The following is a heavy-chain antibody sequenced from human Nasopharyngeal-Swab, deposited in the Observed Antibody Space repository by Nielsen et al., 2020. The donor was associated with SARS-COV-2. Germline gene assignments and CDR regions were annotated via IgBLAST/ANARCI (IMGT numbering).Heavy chain of an antibody. J-gene: IGHJ6*02. Sequence: ASVKVSCKASGYTFTSYAMHWVRQAPGQRLEWMGWINAGNGNTKYSQKFQGRVTITRDTSASTAYMELSSLRSEDTAVYYCARGAYSSGWYGSYNYYYGTDVWGQGTTVTVSS. CDR2: INAGNGNT. CDR3: ARGAYSSGWYGSYNYYYGTDV. CDR1: GYTFTSYA. D-gene: IGHD6-19*01. V-gene: IGHV1-3*01.